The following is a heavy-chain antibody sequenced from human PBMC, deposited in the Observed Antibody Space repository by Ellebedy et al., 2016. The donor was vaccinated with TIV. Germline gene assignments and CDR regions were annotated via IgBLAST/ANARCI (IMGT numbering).Heavy chain of an antibody. CDR1: GYTFTRYY. CDR3: ARGGLQSSYDSSDPFDF. Sequence: AASVKVSCKTSGYTFTRYYMDWVRQAPGQGLEWMGILNPSDGSPTYAQRFQGRLTMTRDTSTSTVYMDLSSLTSEDTAVYFCARGGLQSSYDSSDPFDFWGQGTLVTVSS. J-gene: IGHJ4*02. V-gene: IGHV1-46*01. CDR2: LNPSDGSP. D-gene: IGHD3-22*01.